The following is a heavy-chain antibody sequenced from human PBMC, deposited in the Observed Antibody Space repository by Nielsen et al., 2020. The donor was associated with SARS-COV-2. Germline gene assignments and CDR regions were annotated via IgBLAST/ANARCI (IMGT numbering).Heavy chain of an antibody. CDR2: ISYDGSNK. D-gene: IGHD2-21*01. J-gene: IGHJ3*02. CDR1: GFTFSSYG. V-gene: IGHV3-30*03. CDR3: ARELYNVVPQAFDI. Sequence: EGSLRLSCAASGFTFSSYGMHWVRQAPGKGLEWVAVISYDGSNKYYADSVKGRFTISRDNAKNSLYLQMNSLRAEDTAVYYCARELYNVVPQAFDIWGQGTMVTVSS.